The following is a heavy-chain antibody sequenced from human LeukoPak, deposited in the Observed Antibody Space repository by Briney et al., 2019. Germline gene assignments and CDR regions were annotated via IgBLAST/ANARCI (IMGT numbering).Heavy chain of an antibody. CDR2: IYSGGST. D-gene: IGHD6-13*01. CDR1: GFTVSSNY. Sequence: GGSLRLSCAASGFTVSSNYMSWVRQAPGKGLEWVSVIYSGGSTYYADSVKGRFTISRDNSKNTLYLKMNSLRAEDTAVYYCARERRAAASLLYYYYGMDVWGQGTTVTVSS. J-gene: IGHJ6*02. V-gene: IGHV3-53*01. CDR3: ARERRAAASLLYYYYGMDV.